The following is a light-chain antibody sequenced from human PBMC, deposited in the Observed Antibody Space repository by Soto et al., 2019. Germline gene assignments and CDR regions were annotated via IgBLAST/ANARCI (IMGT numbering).Light chain of an antibody. CDR3: SSYAGSNNAV. CDR2: EVS. J-gene: IGLJ1*01. V-gene: IGLV2-8*01. Sequence: QSALTQPPSAPGSPGQSVTISCTGTSSDVGGYNYVSWYQHHPGKAPKLMLYEVSKRPSGVPDRFSGSKSGNTASLTVSGLQAEDEADYYCSSYAGSNNAVFGTGTKLTVL. CDR1: SSDVGGYNY.